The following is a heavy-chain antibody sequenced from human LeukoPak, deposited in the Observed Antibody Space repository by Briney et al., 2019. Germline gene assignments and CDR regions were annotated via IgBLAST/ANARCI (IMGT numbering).Heavy chain of an antibody. CDR1: GGSISSYY. Sequence: SETLSLTCTVSGGSISSYYWSWIRQPPGRGLNWMGIIFESGSTHYNPSIKSRVTTSADTSKNQFSLKLSSVTAADTAVYYCARDKRVAVAGTYIYYYYMDVWGNGTTVTISS. V-gene: IGHV4-59*12. CDR2: IFESGST. CDR3: ARDKRVAVAGTYIYYYYMDV. D-gene: IGHD6-19*01. J-gene: IGHJ6*03.